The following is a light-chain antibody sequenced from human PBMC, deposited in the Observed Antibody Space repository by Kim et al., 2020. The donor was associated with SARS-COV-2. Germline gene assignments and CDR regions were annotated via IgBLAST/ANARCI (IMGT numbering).Light chain of an antibody. Sequence: ATVGDRVPVKCQASQDNSSLLAWYQQKPGKAPKLLIYAASILQRGVPSRFSGDGSGTVFTLTISSLQSEDFAVFYCQQAYSFPYTFGQETKLEI. J-gene: IGKJ2*01. CDR3: QQAYSFPYT. CDR1: QDNSSL. CDR2: AAS. V-gene: IGKV1D-12*01.